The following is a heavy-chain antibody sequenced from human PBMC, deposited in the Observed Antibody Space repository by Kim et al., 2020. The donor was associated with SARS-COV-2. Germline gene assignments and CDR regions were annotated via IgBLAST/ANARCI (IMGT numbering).Heavy chain of an antibody. V-gene: IGHV4-34*01. D-gene: IGHD1-26*01. CDR3: ARYRRVGATTTRYYFDY. Sequence: KSRVTLSVDTSKNQFSLKRGSVTAADTAVYYCARYRRVGATTTRYYFDYWGQGTLVTVSS. J-gene: IGHJ4*02.